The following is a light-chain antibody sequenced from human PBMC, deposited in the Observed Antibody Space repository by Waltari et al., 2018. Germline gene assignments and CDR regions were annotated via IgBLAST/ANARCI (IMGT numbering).Light chain of an antibody. J-gene: IGKJ4*01. V-gene: IGKV3-11*01. CDR2: DAS. CDR3: QQRYNWPPLT. CDR1: QTICTY. Sequence: VVLTQSPVTLSLSPGETATLSCRASQTICTYLAWYQHKLGQSPRLLLYDASTRATGIPARFSGSGSGTDFTLTISGLEAEDSAFYYCQQRYNWPPLTFGGGTKVQTK.